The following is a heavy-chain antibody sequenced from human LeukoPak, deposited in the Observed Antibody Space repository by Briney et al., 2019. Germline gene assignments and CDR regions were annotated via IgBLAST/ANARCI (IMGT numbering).Heavy chain of an antibody. CDR2: INAGNGNT. CDR3: ARGGDYGDYGGNYYYYGMDV. D-gene: IGHD4-17*01. V-gene: IGHV1-3*01. CDR1: GYTFTSYA. J-gene: IGHJ6*02. Sequence: ASVKVSCKASGYTFTSYAMHWVRQAPGQRLEWMGWINAGNGNTKYSQKFQGRVTITGDTSASTAYMELSSLRSEDTAVYYCARGGDYGDYGGNYYYYGMDVWGQGTTVTVSS.